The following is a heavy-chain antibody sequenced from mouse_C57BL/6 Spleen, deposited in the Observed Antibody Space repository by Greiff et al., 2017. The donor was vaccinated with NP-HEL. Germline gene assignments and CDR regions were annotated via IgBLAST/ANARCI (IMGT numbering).Heavy chain of an antibody. Sequence: QVQLQQPGAELVKPGASVKLSCKASGYTFTSYWMQWVKQRPGQGLEWIGEIDPSDSYTNYNQKFKGKATLTVDTSSSTAYMQLSSLTSEDSAVYYCARWGLPWFAYWGQGTLVTVSA. D-gene: IGHD2-2*01. CDR1: GYTFTSYW. CDR2: IDPSDSYT. J-gene: IGHJ3*01. V-gene: IGHV1-50*01. CDR3: ARWGLPWFAY.